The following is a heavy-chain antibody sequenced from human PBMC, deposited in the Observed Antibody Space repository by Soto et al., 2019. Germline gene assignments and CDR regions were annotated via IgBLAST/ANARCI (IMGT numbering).Heavy chain of an antibody. CDR2: INHSGST. CDR1: GGSFSGYY. CDR3: ARGFSRYYDFWSGMSGGGFDP. J-gene: IGHJ5*02. D-gene: IGHD3-3*01. Sequence: SETLSLTCAVYGGSFSGYYWSWIRQPPGKGLEWIGEINHSGSTNYNPSLKSRVTISVDTSKNQFSLKLSSVTAADTAVYYCARGFSRYYDFWSGMSGGGFDPWGQGTLVTVSS. V-gene: IGHV4-34*01.